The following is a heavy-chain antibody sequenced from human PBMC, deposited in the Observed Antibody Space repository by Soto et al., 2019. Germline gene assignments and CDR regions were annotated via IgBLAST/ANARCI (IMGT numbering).Heavy chain of an antibody. Sequence: SETLSLTCTVSGGSISSSSYYWGWIRQPPGKGLEWIGSIYYSGSTYYNPSLKSRVTISVDTSKNQFSLKLSSVTAADTAVYYCARPEGRAEDAFDIWGQGTMVTVSS. V-gene: IGHV4-39*01. J-gene: IGHJ3*02. CDR2: IYYSGST. CDR1: GGSISSSSYY. CDR3: ARPEGRAEDAFDI.